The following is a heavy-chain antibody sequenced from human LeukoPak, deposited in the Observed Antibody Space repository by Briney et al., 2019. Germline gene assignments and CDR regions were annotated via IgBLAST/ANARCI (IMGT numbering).Heavy chain of an antibody. CDR2: INPSGGST. CDR3: ARGRGYSGYDPAD. D-gene: IGHD5-12*01. J-gene: IGHJ4*02. CDR1: GYTFTIYY. Sequence: ASVTVSFTASGYTFTIYYMHWVRQAPGQGLEWMGIINPSGGSTSYAQKFQGRVTMTRDTSTSTVYMELSSLRSEDTAVYYCARGRGYSGYDPADWGQGTLVTVSS. V-gene: IGHV1-46*01.